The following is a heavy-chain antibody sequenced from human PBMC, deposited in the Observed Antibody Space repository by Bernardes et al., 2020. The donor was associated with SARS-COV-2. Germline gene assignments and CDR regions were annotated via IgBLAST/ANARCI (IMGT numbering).Heavy chain of an antibody. CDR1: GFTFSNAW. Sequence: GLSLRLSCAASGFTFSNAWMNWVRQAPGKGLEWVGHIKRKTDGGTTDYAAPVKGRFTISGDDSKNTMYLQMNSLKTEDTAVYYCTTGAEIYYDSSGFSYYFDFWGKGTLVTVSS. D-gene: IGHD3-22*01. V-gene: IGHV3-15*07. CDR2: IKRKTDGGTT. J-gene: IGHJ4*02. CDR3: TTGAEIYYDSSGFSYYFDF.